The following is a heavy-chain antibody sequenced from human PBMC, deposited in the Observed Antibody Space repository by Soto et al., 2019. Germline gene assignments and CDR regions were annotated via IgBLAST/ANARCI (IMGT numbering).Heavy chain of an antibody. V-gene: IGHV4-39*01. CDR3: ARHWLAPVAGYYFDS. D-gene: IGHD6-19*01. CDR2: MYLSGTT. Sequence: QLQLQESGPGLVRPSETLSLTCTVSGGSISSGTYYWGWIRQPPGKGLEWIGSMYLSGTTYYNPSLKSRVSISADTSKKQVSLKLTSVTAADTAVYYCARHWLAPVAGYYFDSWGQGTLVTVSS. CDR1: GGSISSGTYY. J-gene: IGHJ4*02.